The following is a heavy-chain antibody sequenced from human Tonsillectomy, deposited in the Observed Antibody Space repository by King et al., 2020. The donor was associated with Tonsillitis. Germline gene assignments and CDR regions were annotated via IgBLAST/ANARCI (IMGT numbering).Heavy chain of an antibody. J-gene: IGHJ6*02. D-gene: IGHD6-6*01. Sequence: QLVQSGAEVKKPGASVKVSCKASGYTFTGYYMHWVRQAPGQGLEWMGWINPNSGGTNYAQKFQGWVTMTRDTSISTAYMELSRLRSDDTAVYYCARDLVRVPSHGMDVWGQGTTVTVSS. CDR1: GYTFTGYY. CDR2: INPNSGGT. CDR3: ARDLVRVPSHGMDV. V-gene: IGHV1-2*04.